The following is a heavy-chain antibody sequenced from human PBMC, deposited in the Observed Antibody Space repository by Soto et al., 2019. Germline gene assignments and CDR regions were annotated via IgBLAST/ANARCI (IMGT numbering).Heavy chain of an antibody. CDR3: ARAQGSRDGQNFFDY. J-gene: IGHJ4*02. CDR1: GGSINSGVYY. Sequence: SETLSLTCTVSGGSINSGVYYWSWIRQHPGKGLEWIGYIYYSGDTYSNPSLKSRLTISVDTSKNQFSLKLNSVTAADTAVYYCARAQGSRDGQNFFDYWGMGTLVTVSS. D-gene: IGHD1-26*01. V-gene: IGHV4-31*03. CDR2: IYYSGDT.